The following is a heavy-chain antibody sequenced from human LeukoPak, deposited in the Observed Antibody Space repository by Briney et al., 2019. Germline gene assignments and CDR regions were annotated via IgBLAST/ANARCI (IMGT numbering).Heavy chain of an antibody. CDR3: ARNYYVSGSYYDS. V-gene: IGHV3-48*03. CDR2: ISTSGTTI. D-gene: IGHD3-10*01. CDR1: GFTFSSYE. J-gene: IGHJ4*02. Sequence: GGSLRLSCAASGFTFSSYEMNWVRQAPGKGLEWVSYISTSGTTIYYADPVKGRFTISRDNAKNSLFLQMNSLRDADTAVYYCARNYYVSGSYYDSWGQGTLVTVSS.